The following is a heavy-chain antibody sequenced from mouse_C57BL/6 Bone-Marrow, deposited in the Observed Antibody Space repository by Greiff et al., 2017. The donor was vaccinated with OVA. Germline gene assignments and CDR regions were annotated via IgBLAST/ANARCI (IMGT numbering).Heavy chain of an antibody. J-gene: IGHJ3*01. CDR3: TAYYKCWFAY. CDR2: IDPENGDT. Sequence: EVQLQQSGAELVRPGASVKLSCTASGFNIKDDYMHWVKQRPEQGLEWIGWIDPENGDTEYASKFQGKATITADTSSNTAYLQLSSLTSEDTAVYYCTAYYKCWFAYWGQGTLVTVSA. V-gene: IGHV14-4*01. CDR1: GFNIKDDY. D-gene: IGHD2-12*01.